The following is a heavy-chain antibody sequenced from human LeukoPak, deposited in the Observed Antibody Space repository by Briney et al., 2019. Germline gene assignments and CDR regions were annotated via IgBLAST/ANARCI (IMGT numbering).Heavy chain of an antibody. J-gene: IGHJ4*02. CDR3: ARVSGYYDSSGYYDY. V-gene: IGHV3-21*01. Sequence: GGSLRLSCAASGCTFSSYNMNWVRQAPGKGLEWVSSISSSSRYIFYADSVKGRFTISRDNAKNSLYLQMNSLRAEDTAVYYCARVSGYYDSSGYYDYWGQGTLVTVSS. CDR1: GCTFSSYN. D-gene: IGHD3-22*01. CDR2: ISSSSRYI.